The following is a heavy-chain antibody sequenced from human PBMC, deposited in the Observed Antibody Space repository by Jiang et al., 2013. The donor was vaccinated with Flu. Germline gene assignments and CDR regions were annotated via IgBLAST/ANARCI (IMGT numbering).Heavy chain of an antibody. D-gene: IGHD3-3*01. Sequence: SGAEVKKPGASVKVSCKASGYTFTSYAMHWVRQAPGQRLEWMGWINAGNGNTKYSQKFQGRVTITRDTSASTAYMELSSLRSEDTAVYYCARERGVTIFGVVIIRDNWFDPWGQGTLVTVSS. J-gene: IGHJ5*02. CDR1: GYTFTSYA. V-gene: IGHV1-3*01. CDR3: ARERGVTIFGVVIIRDNWFDP. CDR2: INAGNGNT.